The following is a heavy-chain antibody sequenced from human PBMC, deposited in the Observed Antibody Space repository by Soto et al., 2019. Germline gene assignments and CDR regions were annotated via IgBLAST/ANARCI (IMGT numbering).Heavy chain of an antibody. J-gene: IGHJ4*02. D-gene: IGHD3-22*01. CDR3: AKDAPYYYDGSGYYGPFDY. Sequence: QVQLVESGGGVVQPGRSLRLSCAASGFTFSSYGIHWVRQAPGKGLEWVALISYDGSNKYYADSVKGRFTISRDNSKNTLYLQMNSLRAEDTAMYYCAKDAPYYYDGSGYYGPFDYWGQGTLVTVSS. V-gene: IGHV3-30*18. CDR1: GFTFSSYG. CDR2: ISYDGSNK.